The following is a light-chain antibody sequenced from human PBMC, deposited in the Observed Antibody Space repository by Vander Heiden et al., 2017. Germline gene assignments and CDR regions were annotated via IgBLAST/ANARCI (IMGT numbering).Light chain of an antibody. CDR1: QSVSSN. CDR2: GAS. Sequence: EIVMTQSPATLSVSPGERATLSCRASQSVSSNLAWYQQKPGQAPRLLIYGASTRATGIPARFSGSGYGTEFTLTISSRQSEDFAVYYCQQYNNWPQLTFGGGTKVEIK. J-gene: IGKJ4*01. CDR3: QQYNNWPQLT. V-gene: IGKV3-15*01.